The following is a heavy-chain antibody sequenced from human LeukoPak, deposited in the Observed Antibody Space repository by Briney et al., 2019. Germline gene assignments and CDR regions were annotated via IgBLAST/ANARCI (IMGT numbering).Heavy chain of an antibody. CDR3: ARKRGLAAAALGY. V-gene: IGHV1-46*01. D-gene: IGHD6-13*01. Sequence: ASVKVSCKASGYTFTSYYMHWVRQAPGQGLEWMGIINPSGGSTNYAQKFQGRVTMTRNISITTAYMELSSLRSEDTAVYYCARKRGLAAAALGYWGQGTLVTVSS. CDR1: GYTFTSYY. CDR2: INPSGGST. J-gene: IGHJ4*02.